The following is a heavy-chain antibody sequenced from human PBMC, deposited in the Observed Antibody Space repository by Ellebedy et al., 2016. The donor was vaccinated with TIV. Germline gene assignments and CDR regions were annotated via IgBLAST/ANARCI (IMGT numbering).Heavy chain of an antibody. CDR1: GGSISSSNW. D-gene: IGHD3-10*01. CDR2: IYHTGST. CDR3: ARHGWFGEFFTNWFDP. J-gene: IGHJ5*02. V-gene: IGHV4-4*01. Sequence: GSLRLXCPVSGGSISSSNWWSWVRQPPGKGLEWIGEIYHTGSTNYNPSLKSRVTISVDTSKNQFSLKLSSVTAADTAIYSCARHGWFGEFFTNWFDPWGQGTLVTVSS.